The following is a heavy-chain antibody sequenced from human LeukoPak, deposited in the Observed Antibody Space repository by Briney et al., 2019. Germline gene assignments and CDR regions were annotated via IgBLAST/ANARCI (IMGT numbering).Heavy chain of an antibody. CDR2: IHPGDSDT. Sequence: GESLKISCKGSGYIFSSHWIGWVRQMPGKGLELMGIIHPGDSDTRYSPSFQGQVTISVDKSISTAYLQWSSLRASDTAMFYCARSPFYYFDYWGLGTLVTVSS. CDR3: ARSPFYYFDY. D-gene: IGHD3-3*01. V-gene: IGHV5-51*01. J-gene: IGHJ4*02. CDR1: GYIFSSHW.